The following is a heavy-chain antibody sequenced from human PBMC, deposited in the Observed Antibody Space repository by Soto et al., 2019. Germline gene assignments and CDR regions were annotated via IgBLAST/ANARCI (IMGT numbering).Heavy chain of an antibody. CDR2: IIPIFGTA. J-gene: IGHJ4*02. D-gene: IGHD3-16*02. Sequence: QVQLVQSGAEVKKPGSSVKVSCKASGGTFSSYAISWVRQAPGQGLEWMGGIIPIFGTANYAQKFQGRVTITADKSTSTAYMELSSLRSEDTAVYYCASVQSAYDYVWGSYRFFDYWGQGTLVTVSS. V-gene: IGHV1-69*06. CDR1: GGTFSSYA. CDR3: ASVQSAYDYVWGSYRFFDY.